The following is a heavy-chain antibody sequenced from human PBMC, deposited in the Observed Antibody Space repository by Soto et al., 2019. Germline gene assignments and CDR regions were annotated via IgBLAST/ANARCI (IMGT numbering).Heavy chain of an antibody. V-gene: IGHV3-7*05. Sequence: EVQLVESGGGLVQPGGSLRLSCVGSGFSLSSHWMSGVRQAPGKGLEWVANIKQDGSEQDYADSVKGRFTISRDNAKSSVFLQLNSLRAEDTAVFYCARGFFGSGSFSADWYFDLWGRGTLVTVSS. CDR2: IKQDGSEQ. D-gene: IGHD3-10*01. CDR1: GFSLSSHW. J-gene: IGHJ2*01. CDR3: ARGFFGSGSFSADWYFDL.